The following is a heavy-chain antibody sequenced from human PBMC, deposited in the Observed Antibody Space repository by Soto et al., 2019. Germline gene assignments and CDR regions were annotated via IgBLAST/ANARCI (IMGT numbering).Heavy chain of an antibody. V-gene: IGHV3-21*01. D-gene: IGHD3-9*01. Sequence: GGSLRLSCAASGFTFSSYSMNWVRQAPGKGLEWVSSISSSSSYIYYADSVKGRFTISRDNAKNSLYLQMNSLRAEDTAVYYCARGPRISYDILTGYYRPNWFDPWGQGTLVTVSS. J-gene: IGHJ5*02. CDR2: ISSSSSYI. CDR1: GFTFSSYS. CDR3: ARGPRISYDILTGYYRPNWFDP.